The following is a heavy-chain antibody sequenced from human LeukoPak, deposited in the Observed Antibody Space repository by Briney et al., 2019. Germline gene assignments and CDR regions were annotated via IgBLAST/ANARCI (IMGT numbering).Heavy chain of an antibody. V-gene: IGHV3-21*01. CDR3: ARDGIVRAEPYFDY. J-gene: IGHJ4*02. CDR2: ISSSSSYI. CDR1: GFTFSSYS. Sequence: GGSLRLSCAPSGFTFSSYSMNWVRQAPGKGLEWVSSISSSSSYIYYADSVKGRFTISRDNAKNSLYLQMNSLRAEDTAVYYCARDGIVRAEPYFDYWGQGTLLTVSS. D-gene: IGHD1-26*01.